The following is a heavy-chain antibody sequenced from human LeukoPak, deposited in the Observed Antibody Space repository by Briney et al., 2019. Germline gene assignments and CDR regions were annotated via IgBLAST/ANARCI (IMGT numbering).Heavy chain of an antibody. Sequence: SETLSLTCAVYGGSFSGYYWSWIRQPPGKGLEWIGEINHSGSTNYNPSLKSRVTMSVDTSKNQFSLKLSSVTAADTAVYYCARARVGWLQFFDYWGQGTLVTVSS. CDR3: ARARVGWLQFFDY. J-gene: IGHJ4*02. CDR2: INHSGST. V-gene: IGHV4-34*01. CDR1: GGSFSGYY. D-gene: IGHD5-24*01.